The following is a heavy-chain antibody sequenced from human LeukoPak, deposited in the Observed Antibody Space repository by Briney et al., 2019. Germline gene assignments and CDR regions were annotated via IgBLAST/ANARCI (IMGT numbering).Heavy chain of an antibody. Sequence: PGRSLRLSCAASGFTFDDYAMHWVRHAPGKGLEWVSGISWNSGSIGYADSVKGRFTISRDNSKNTMSVQMNDLRAEDTAVYYCTRYNNDHFDYWGQGTLVTVSS. D-gene: IGHD5-24*01. CDR3: TRYNNDHFDY. J-gene: IGHJ4*02. CDR2: ISWNSGSI. CDR1: GFTFDDYA. V-gene: IGHV3-9*01.